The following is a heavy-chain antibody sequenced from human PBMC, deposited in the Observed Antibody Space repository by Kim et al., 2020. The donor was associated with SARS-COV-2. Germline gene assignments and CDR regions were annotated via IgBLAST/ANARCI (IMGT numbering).Heavy chain of an antibody. CDR3: ARPKSNF. V-gene: IGHV3-7*01. CDR1: GFSFSDFW. CDR2: IKEDGSDK. J-gene: IGHJ4*02. Sequence: GGSLRLSCVASGFSFSDFWMTWVRHTPGKGLEWVANIKEDGSDKHYADAVKGRFTISRDNAHNSLYLQMNSLRVEDTAVYYCARPKSNFWGRGTLVTVSS.